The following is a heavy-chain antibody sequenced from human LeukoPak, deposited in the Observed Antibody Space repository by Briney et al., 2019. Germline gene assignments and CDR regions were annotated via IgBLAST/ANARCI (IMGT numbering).Heavy chain of an antibody. J-gene: IGHJ4*02. CDR3: AKAPPCSGGSCYFIDY. D-gene: IGHD2-15*01. CDR1: GFTFSSYG. Sequence: GGSLRLSCAASGFTFSSYGMHWVRQAPGKGPEWVAVISYDGSNKYYADSVKGRFTISRDNSKNTLYLQMNSLRAEDTAVYYCAKAPPCSGGSCYFIDYWGQGTLVTVSS. V-gene: IGHV3-30*18. CDR2: ISYDGSNK.